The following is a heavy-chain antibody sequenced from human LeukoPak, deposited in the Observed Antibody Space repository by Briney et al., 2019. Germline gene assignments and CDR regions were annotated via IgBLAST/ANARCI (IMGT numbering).Heavy chain of an antibody. CDR1: GGSISSYY. Sequence: SETLSLTCTVSGGSISSYYWSWIRQPAGKGLEWIGRIYTSGSTNYNPSLKSRVTMSVDTSKNQFSLKLSSVTAADTAVYYCAREDYDSSGYFDAFDIWGQGTMVTVSS. V-gene: IGHV4-4*07. CDR2: IYTSGST. D-gene: IGHD3-22*01. CDR3: AREDYDSSGYFDAFDI. J-gene: IGHJ3*02.